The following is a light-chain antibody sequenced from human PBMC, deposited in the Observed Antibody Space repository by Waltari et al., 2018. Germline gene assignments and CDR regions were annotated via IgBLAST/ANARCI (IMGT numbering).Light chain of an antibody. CDR1: SSDVGGYNY. Sequence: QSALTQPASVYGSPGQSITISCTGTSSDVGGYNYVSWYQQHPGKAPKHMIYDVSERPSGVSNHVSGSKSGNTAALTISGLQAEDEADYYCSSYTSSNTWVFGGGTKLTVL. J-gene: IGLJ3*02. CDR2: DVS. CDR3: SSYTSSNTWV. V-gene: IGLV2-14*01.